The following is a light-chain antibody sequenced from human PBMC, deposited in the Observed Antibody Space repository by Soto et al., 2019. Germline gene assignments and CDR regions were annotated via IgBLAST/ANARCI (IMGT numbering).Light chain of an antibody. J-gene: IGKJ1*01. CDR1: QSVISN. Sequence: EIVMTQSPATLSMSPGEKVTLSCRASQSVISNLAWNQQKPGQAPRLLIYGASTRATGVPDRFSGSGSGTEFTLTISSLQSEDFAVYYCQQYNKWPWTFGQGTTVEIK. V-gene: IGKV3-15*01. CDR2: GAS. CDR3: QQYNKWPWT.